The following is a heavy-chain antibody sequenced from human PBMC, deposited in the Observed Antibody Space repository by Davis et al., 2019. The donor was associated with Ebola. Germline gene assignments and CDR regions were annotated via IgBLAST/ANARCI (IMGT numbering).Heavy chain of an antibody. V-gene: IGHV3-23*01. D-gene: IGHD2-2*01. CDR2: VTSSGGGT. J-gene: IGHJ3*02. CDR1: GFTFSSYA. Sequence: PGGSLRLSCAASGFTFSSYAMTWARQAPGKGLEWVSAVTSSGGGTYYADSVKGRFTISRDNSKNTLYLQMNGLRVEDTAIYYCAKDTSNIWFDMWGQGTMVTVSS. CDR3: AKDTSNIWFDM.